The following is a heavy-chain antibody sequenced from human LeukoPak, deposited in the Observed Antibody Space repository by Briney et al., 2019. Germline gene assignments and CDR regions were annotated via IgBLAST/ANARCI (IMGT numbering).Heavy chain of an antibody. D-gene: IGHD2-2*02. CDR1: GFTFSGSA. V-gene: IGHV3-73*01. CDR2: IRSKANSYAT. CDR3: TRSCSSTSCYRRSYFNY. Sequence: GGSLRLSCAASGFTFSGSAMHWVRQASGKGLEWVGRIRSKANSYATAYAASVKGRFTISRDDSKNTAYLQMNSLKTEDTAVYYCTRSCSSTSCYRRSYFNYWGQGTLVTVSS. J-gene: IGHJ4*02.